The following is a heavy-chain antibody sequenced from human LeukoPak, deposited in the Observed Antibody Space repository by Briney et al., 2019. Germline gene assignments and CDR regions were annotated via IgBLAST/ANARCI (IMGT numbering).Heavy chain of an antibody. CDR1: GYTFTSYY. J-gene: IGHJ4*02. CDR2: INPSGGST. V-gene: IGHV1-46*01. CDR3: AREGPRIAAAGPTMEFDY. D-gene: IGHD6-13*01. Sequence: ASVKVSCKASGYTFTSYYMHWVRQAPGQGLEWMGIINPSGGSTSYAQKFQGRVTMTRDTSTSTVYMELSSLRSEDTAVYYCAREGPRIAAAGPTMEFDYWGQGTLVTVSS.